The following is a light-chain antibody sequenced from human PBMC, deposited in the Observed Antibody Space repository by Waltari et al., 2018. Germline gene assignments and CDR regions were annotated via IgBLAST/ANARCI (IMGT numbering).Light chain of an antibody. CDR3: QQYNNWRT. J-gene: IGKJ2*01. CDR1: QSIRRN. Sequence: EILMTQSPPTLSVLPGERPTLPCTASQSIRRNSAWYQQEPGQAPRLLIYGASTRATGIPARLSGSGSRTEFTLTISSLQSEDFAVYYCQQYNNWRTFGQGTTLKIK. V-gene: IGKV3-15*01. CDR2: GAS.